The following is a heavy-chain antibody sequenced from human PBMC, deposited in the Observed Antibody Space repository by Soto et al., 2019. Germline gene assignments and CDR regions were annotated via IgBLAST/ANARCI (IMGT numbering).Heavy chain of an antibody. J-gene: IGHJ5*02. V-gene: IGHV4-39*01. CDR3: ARDFFDSSDYTTNWFDP. D-gene: IGHD3-22*01. CDR2: IYHTGNA. CDR1: GDPISNSRFY. Sequence: SETLSLTCSVSGDPISNSRFYWAWIRQPLGEGLEWIGSIYHTGNAYYNPSLKSRVTISVDTSKNQFSLKLTSVTAADAALYYCARDFFDSSDYTTNWFDPWGQGTLVTVSS.